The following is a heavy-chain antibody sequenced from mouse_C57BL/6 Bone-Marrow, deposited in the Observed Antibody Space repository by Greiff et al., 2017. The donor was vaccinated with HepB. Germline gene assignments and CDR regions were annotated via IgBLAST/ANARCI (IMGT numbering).Heavy chain of an antibody. CDR1: GYTFTSYW. V-gene: IGHV1-53*01. Sequence: VQLQQPGTELVKPGASVKLSCKASGYTFTSYWMHWVKQRPGQGLEWIGNINPSNGGTNYNEKFKSKATLTVDKSSSTAYMQLSSLTSEDSAVYYCARSSIYYDYDVTWFAYWGQGTLVTVSA. J-gene: IGHJ3*01. CDR2: INPSNGGT. D-gene: IGHD2-4*01. CDR3: ARSSIYYDYDVTWFAY.